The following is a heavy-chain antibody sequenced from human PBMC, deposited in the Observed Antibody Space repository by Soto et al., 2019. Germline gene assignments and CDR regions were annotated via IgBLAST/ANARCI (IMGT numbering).Heavy chain of an antibody. V-gene: IGHV1-69*13. CDR1: GGTFSSYA. J-gene: IGHJ4*02. D-gene: IGHD3-22*01. CDR3: ARVFEAYYYDSSGYYAGY. CDR2: IIPIFGTA. Sequence: SVKVSCKASGGTFSSYAISWVRQAPGQGLEWMGGIIPIFGTANYAQKFQGRVTITADESTSTAYMELSSLRSEDTAVYYCARVFEAYYYDSSGYYAGYWGQGTLVTVSS.